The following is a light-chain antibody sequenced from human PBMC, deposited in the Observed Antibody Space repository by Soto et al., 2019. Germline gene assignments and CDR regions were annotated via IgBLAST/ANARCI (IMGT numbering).Light chain of an antibody. CDR1: QRLNNY. Sequence: EMVLTQSPATLSLSPGERATLSCSASQRLNNYFAWYQQKPCHAPRLLIYAVSNRATGTPARFSGSGYGTDFTLTINSLLLEDCAVYYCPPRSHWGSVFGQETKLDIK. J-gene: IGKJ2*01. V-gene: IGKV3-11*01. CDR3: PPRSHWGSV. CDR2: AVS.